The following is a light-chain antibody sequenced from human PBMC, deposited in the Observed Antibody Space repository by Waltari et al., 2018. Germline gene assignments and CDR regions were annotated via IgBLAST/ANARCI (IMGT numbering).Light chain of an antibody. V-gene: IGLV2-14*03. Sequence: QSALTKHASVSGSPGRSITPSCHGTRRDGGNSDWVSWYQQHTGKAPKVVIFDVSYRPSGVSNRFSGSKSGNTASLTISGLQAEDEADYYCTSYTRSHSLVFGTGTKVTVL. J-gene: IGLJ1*01. CDR1: RRDGGNSDW. CDR3: TSYTRSHSLV. CDR2: DVS.